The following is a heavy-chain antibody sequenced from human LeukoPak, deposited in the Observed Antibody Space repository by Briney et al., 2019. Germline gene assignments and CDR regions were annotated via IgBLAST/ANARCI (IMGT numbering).Heavy chain of an antibody. J-gene: IGHJ4*02. CDR1: EFTFSNYA. V-gene: IGHV3-23*01. D-gene: IGHD6-19*01. CDR2: IVTSGST. CDR3: AKGAVGSSSGLEY. Sequence: GGSLGLSCAASEFTFSNYAMTWVRQAPGKGLEWVSSIVTSGSTYYADSVKGRFTISRDNSKNTLYLQMNSLRAEDTAVYFCAKGAVGSSSGLEYWGQGTLVTVSS.